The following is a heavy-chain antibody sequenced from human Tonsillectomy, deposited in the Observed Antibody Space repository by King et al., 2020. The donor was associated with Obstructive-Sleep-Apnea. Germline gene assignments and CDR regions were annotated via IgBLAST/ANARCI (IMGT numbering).Heavy chain of an antibody. J-gene: IGHJ4*02. CDR3: ASVLGAAGPDYYFDY. Sequence: VQLQQWGTGLLKPSETLSLTCAVYGGSFSDYYWSWIRQPPGKGLEWIGEINHSGSTNFNPSLKSRVTISVDTSRYQFSLKLHSVTAADTAVYYCASVLGAAGPDYYFDYWGQGTLVTVSS. V-gene: IGHV4-34*01. CDR2: INHSGST. D-gene: IGHD2-15*01. CDR1: GGSFSDYY.